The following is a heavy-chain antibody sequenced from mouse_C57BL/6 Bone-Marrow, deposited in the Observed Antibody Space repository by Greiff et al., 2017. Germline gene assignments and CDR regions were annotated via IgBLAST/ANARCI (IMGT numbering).Heavy chain of an antibody. CDR1: GFTFSSYA. V-gene: IGHV5-4*03. CDR3: ARGSRGAMDY. J-gene: IGHJ4*01. D-gene: IGHD1-1*01. CDR2: ISDGGSYT. Sequence: EVKLVESGGGLVKPGGSLKLSCAASGFTFSSYAMSWVRQTPEKRLEWVATISDGGSYTYYPDNVKGRFTISRDNAKNNLYLQMSHLKSEDTAMYYCARGSRGAMDYWGQGTSVTVSS.